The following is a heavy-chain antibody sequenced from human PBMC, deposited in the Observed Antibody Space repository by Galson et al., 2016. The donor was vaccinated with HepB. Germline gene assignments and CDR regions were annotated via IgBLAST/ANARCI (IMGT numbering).Heavy chain of an antibody. V-gene: IGHV3-15*01. CDR2: IKNRAEGGTT. J-gene: IGHJ4*02. CDR1: GFTFSHAW. CDR3: TTDLPAIGGQGFDF. D-gene: IGHD2-15*01. Sequence: SLRLSCAASGFTFSHAWMSWVRQAPGKGLEWVGHIKNRAEGGTTDYAAPVKGRFYISRDDSEDTLYRQLNSLKTGDTAMYYCTTDLPAIGGQGFDFWGQGILVTVSS.